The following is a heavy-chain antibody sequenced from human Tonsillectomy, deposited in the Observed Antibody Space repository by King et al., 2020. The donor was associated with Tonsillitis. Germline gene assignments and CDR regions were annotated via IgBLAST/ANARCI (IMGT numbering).Heavy chain of an antibody. CDR2: INHSGST. CDR3: ARGMGNYYGSGHAFDI. CDR1: GGSFSGYY. D-gene: IGHD3-10*01. V-gene: IGHV4-34*01. J-gene: IGHJ3*02. Sequence: VQLQQWGAGLLKPSETLSLTCAVSGGSFSGYYWSWIRQPPGKGLEWIGEINHSGSTNYNPSLKSRVTVSVDTSKNQFSLKLSSVTAADTAVYYCARGMGNYYGSGHAFDIWGQGTMVTVSS.